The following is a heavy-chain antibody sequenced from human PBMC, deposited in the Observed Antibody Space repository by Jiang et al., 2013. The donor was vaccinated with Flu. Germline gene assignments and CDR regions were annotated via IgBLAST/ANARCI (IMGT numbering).Heavy chain of an antibody. CDR2: IIPILGIA. V-gene: IGHV1-69*04. Sequence: SGAEVKKPGSSVKVSCKASGGTFSSYAISWVRQAPGQGLEWMGRIIPILGIANYAQKFQGRVTITADKSTSTAYMELSSLRSEDTAVYYCAREDDILTGLNYGMDVWGQGTTVTVSS. J-gene: IGHJ6*02. D-gene: IGHD3-9*01. CDR3: AREDDILTGLNYGMDV. CDR1: GGTFSSYA.